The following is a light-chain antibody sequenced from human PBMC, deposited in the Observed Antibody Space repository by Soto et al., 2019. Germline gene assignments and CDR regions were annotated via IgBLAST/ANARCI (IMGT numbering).Light chain of an antibody. V-gene: IGKV3-20*01. J-gene: IGKJ1*01. CDR1: HSVSNYY. CDR2: GAS. CDR3: QHYGNSGT. Sequence: TVFTQPPGTLSLPPGARARLSCRASHSVSNYYLAWYQQKPGEAPRLLFDGASNRGTGISDRFSGSGSGTDFTLTSSILEPEDSAVYYFQHYGNSGTFGQGTKVDIK.